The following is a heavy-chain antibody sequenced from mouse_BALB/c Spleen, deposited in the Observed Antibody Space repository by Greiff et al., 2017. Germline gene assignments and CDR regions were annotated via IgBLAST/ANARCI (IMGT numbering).Heavy chain of an antibody. V-gene: IGHV1-26*01. J-gene: IGHJ2*01. CDR3: ARGVAD. Sequence: VHVKQSGPELVKPGASVKMSCKASGYTFTDYYMKWVKQSPGKSLEWIGDINPNNGDTFYNQKFKGKATLTVDKSSSTAYMQLNSLTSEDSAIYYCARGVADWGQGTTLTVSA. CDR2: INPNNGDT. CDR1: GYTFTDYY. D-gene: IGHD1-1*02.